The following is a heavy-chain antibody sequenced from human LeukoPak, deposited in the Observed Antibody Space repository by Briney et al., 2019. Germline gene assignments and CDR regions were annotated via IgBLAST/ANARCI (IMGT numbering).Heavy chain of an antibody. CDR2: ISLYNAKT. J-gene: IGHJ1*01. V-gene: IGHV1-18*01. Sequence: ASVKVSCKASGYTFTSYAISWVRQAPGQGLDWMGWISLYNAKTNYAQKLQGRVTTATDTSTSTAYMELMSLRSDDTAVYYCARLGVAGDPSSAEYLQHWGQGTLVTVST. CDR1: GYTFTSYA. D-gene: IGHD6-19*01. CDR3: ARLGVAGDPSSAEYLQH.